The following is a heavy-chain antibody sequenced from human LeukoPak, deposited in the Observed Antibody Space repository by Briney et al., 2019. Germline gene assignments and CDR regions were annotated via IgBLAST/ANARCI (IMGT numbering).Heavy chain of an antibody. V-gene: IGHV4-34*01. CDR2: INHSGST. Sequence: SETLSLTCTVSGGSISSYYWSWIRQPPGKGLEWIGEINHSGSTNYNPFLKSRVTISVDTSKNQFSLKLSSVTAAVTAVYYCARQGLYDAFDIWGQGTMVTVSS. CDR3: ARQGLYDAFDI. J-gene: IGHJ3*02. CDR1: GGSISSYY.